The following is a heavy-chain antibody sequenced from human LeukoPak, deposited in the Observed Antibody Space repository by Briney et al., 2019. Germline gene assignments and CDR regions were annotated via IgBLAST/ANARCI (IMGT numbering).Heavy chain of an antibody. CDR3: ARDKRESYYFDY. J-gene: IGHJ4*02. Sequence: GVSLRLSCAASGFTFSSYGMHWVRQAPGKGLEWVAVIWYDGSNKYYADSVKGRFTISRDNSKNTLYLQMNSLRAEDTAVYYCARDKRESYYFDYWGQGTLVTVSS. CDR2: IWYDGSNK. CDR1: GFTFSSYG. D-gene: IGHD3-10*01. V-gene: IGHV3-33*01.